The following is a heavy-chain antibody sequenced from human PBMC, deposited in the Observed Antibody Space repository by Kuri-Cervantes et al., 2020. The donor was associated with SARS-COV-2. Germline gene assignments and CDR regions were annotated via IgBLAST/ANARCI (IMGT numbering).Heavy chain of an antibody. D-gene: IGHD7-27*01. J-gene: IGHJ6*03. V-gene: IGHV4-59*01. Sequence: SETLSLTCTVSGGSISSYYWSWIRQPPGKGLEWIGYIYYSGSTNYNPSLKSRVTISVDTSKNQFSLKLSSVTAADTAVYYRARGDSLLDWGSDYYYYMDVWGKGTTVTVSS. CDR1: GGSISSYY. CDR2: IYYSGST. CDR3: ARGDSLLDWGSDYYYYMDV.